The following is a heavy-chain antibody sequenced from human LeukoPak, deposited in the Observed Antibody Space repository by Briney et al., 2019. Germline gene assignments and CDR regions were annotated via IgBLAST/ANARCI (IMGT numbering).Heavy chain of an antibody. CDR2: ISGSGGST. V-gene: IGHV3-23*01. D-gene: IGHD4-17*01. CDR3: AEGYIYGDYNYQYYFDY. Sequence: PGGSLRLSCAASGFTFSSYAMSWVRQAPGKGLEWVSAISGSGGSTYYADSVKGRFTISRDNSKNTLYLQMNSLRAEDTAVYYCAEGYIYGDYNYQYYFDYWGQGTLVTVSS. CDR1: GFTFSSYA. J-gene: IGHJ4*02.